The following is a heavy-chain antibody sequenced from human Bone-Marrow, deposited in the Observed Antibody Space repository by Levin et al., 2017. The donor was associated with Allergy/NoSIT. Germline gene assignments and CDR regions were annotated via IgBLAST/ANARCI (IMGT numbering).Heavy chain of an antibody. CDR3: ARSNRSGWSNYYYFGMDV. J-gene: IGHJ6*02. V-gene: IGHV1-2*06. CDR2: ITPNSGVT. Sequence: ASVKVSCKASGDTFSDSYLHWLRQAPGHGLEWMGRITPNSGVTKYAQQFQARVTLTRDTSIHTAYLELSSLTSDDTAVYYCARSNRSGWSNYYYFGMDVWGQGTTVTVSS. D-gene: IGHD6-19*01. CDR1: GDTFSDSY.